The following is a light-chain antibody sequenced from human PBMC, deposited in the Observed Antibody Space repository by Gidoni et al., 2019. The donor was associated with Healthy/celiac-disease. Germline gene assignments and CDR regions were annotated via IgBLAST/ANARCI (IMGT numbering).Light chain of an antibody. CDR3: QQYYSTPRT. Sequence: DIVMTQSPDYLAVSLVERATINCKSSQSVLYSSNNKNYVAWYQQKPGQPPKLLIYWASTRESGVPDRFSGSGSGTDFTLTISSLQAEDVAVYYCQQYYSTPRTFGQGTKVEIK. V-gene: IGKV4-1*01. CDR2: WAS. J-gene: IGKJ1*01. CDR1: QSVLYSSNNKNY.